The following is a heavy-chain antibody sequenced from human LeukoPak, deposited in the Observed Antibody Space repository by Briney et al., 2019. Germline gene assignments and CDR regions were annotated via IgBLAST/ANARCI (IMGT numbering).Heavy chain of an antibody. CDR1: GYTFTSYG. J-gene: IGHJ5*02. Sequence: ASVNVSCTASGYTFTSYGISWVRQAPEQGLEWMGWISAYNGNTNYAQKLQGRVTMTTDTSTSTAYMELRSLRSDDTAVYYCARVLYDTVTRGGNWFDAWGQGTLVSVCS. CDR3: ARVLYDTVTRGGNWFDA. D-gene: IGHD4-11*01. V-gene: IGHV1-18*01. CDR2: ISAYNGNT.